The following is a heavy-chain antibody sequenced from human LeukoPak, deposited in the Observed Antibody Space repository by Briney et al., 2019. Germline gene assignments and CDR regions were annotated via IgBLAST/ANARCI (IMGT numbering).Heavy chain of an antibody. Sequence: GGSLRLSCAASGFTFSSYGMNWVRQAPGEGLEWVSSISSSSSYIYYADSVKGRFTISRDNAKNSLYLQMNSLRAEDTAVYYCASMGYSFSFFDYWGQGTLVTVSS. CDR2: ISSSSSYI. D-gene: IGHD5-18*01. V-gene: IGHV3-21*01. CDR1: GFTFSSYG. CDR3: ASMGYSFSFFDY. J-gene: IGHJ4*02.